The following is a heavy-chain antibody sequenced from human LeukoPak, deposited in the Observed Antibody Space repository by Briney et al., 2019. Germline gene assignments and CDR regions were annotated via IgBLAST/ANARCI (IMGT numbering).Heavy chain of an antibody. D-gene: IGHD3-22*01. J-gene: IGHJ4*02. CDR1: GFTFSSYS. Sequence: SGGSLRLSCAASGFTFSSYSMNWVRQAPGKGLEWVSYISSSSSTIYYADSVKGRFTISRDNSKNTLYLQMNSLRAEDTAMYYCARDRGDSSGYYPYWGQGTLVTVSS. CDR3: ARDRGDSSGYYPY. CDR2: ISSSSSTI. V-gene: IGHV3-48*01.